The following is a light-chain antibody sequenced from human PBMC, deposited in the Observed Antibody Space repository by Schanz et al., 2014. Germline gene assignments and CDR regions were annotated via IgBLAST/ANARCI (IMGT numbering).Light chain of an antibody. CDR3: CSYAGGYTV. V-gene: IGLV2-18*02. Sequence: QSALTQPPSVSGSPGQSVTISCTGTSSDVGSYNRVSWYQQPPGTAPKLMIYEVSNRPSGVPDRFSGSKSGNTASLTISGLQAEDEADYHCCSYAGGYTVFGGGTKLTVL. CDR2: EVS. CDR1: SSDVGSYNR. J-gene: IGLJ3*02.